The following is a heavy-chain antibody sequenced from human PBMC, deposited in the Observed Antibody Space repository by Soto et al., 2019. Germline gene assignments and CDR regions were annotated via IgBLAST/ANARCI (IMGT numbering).Heavy chain of an antibody. Sequence: EVQLVESGGVVVQPGESLRLSCAASGFSFEDYFMHWVRQVPGRGLEWVSLISGYGDVTYYADSVKGRLTISRDNSKNSLYLQMNSLRTEDTAFYYCGKDDTRTIDYWGQGTLVTVSS. V-gene: IGHV3-43*01. CDR1: GFSFEDYF. J-gene: IGHJ4*02. CDR2: ISGYGDVT. D-gene: IGHD3-3*01. CDR3: GKDDTRTIDY.